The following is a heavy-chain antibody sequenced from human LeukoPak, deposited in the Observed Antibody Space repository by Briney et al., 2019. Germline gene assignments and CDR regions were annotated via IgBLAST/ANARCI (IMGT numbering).Heavy chain of an antibody. CDR3: ARDYASGSYYDY. J-gene: IGHJ4*02. V-gene: IGHV1-2*02. Sequence: ASVMVSCKASGYTFTGDYLHWVRQAPGQGLEWMGWMNPNSGGTNYAQKFQGRVTMTRDTSISTAYMELSRLRSDDTAVYYCARDYASGSYYDYWGQGSLVTVSS. D-gene: IGHD3-10*01. CDR1: GYTFTGDY. CDR2: MNPNSGGT.